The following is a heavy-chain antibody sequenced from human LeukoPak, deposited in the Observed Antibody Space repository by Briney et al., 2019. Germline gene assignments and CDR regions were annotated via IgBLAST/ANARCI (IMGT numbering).Heavy chain of an antibody. CDR2: INSDGSST. CDR1: GFTFSSYW. Sequence: PGGSLRLSCAASGFTFSSYWMHWVRQAPGKGLVWVSRINSDGSSTSYADSVKGRFTISRDNAKNTLYLQMNSLRAEDTAVYYCARRYCSGGSCNHFDYWGQGTLVTVSS. CDR3: ARRYCSGGSCNHFDY. J-gene: IGHJ4*02. D-gene: IGHD2-15*01. V-gene: IGHV3-74*01.